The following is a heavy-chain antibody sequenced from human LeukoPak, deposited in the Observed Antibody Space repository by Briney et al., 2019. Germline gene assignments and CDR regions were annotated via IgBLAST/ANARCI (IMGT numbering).Heavy chain of an antibody. CDR3: AKDYGDYQGAFDI. Sequence: PGGSLRLSCVASGFTFSSYAMIWVRQAPGKGLEWVSGIRGSGGRTYYADSVKGRVTMSRDNSKNTLYLQMNSLRAEDTAVYYCAKDYGDYQGAFDIWGRGTLVTVSS. D-gene: IGHD4-17*01. V-gene: IGHV3-23*01. J-gene: IGHJ3*02. CDR1: GFTFSSYA. CDR2: IRGSGGRT.